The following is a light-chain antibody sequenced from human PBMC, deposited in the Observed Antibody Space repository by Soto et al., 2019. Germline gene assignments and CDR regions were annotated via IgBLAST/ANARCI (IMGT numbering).Light chain of an antibody. CDR3: QQSYSTPRLT. V-gene: IGKV1-39*01. Sequence: DIQMTQSPSSLSASVGDRVTITCRASQSISSYLNWYQQKPGKAPKLLIYAASSLQGGVPSRFSGSGSGTDFPLTISSLQPEDFATYYCQQSYSTPRLTFGGGTKVEIK. J-gene: IGKJ4*01. CDR1: QSISSY. CDR2: AAS.